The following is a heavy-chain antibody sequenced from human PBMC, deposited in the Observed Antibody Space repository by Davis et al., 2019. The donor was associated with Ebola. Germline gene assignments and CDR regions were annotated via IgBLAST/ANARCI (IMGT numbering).Heavy chain of an antibody. CDR1: GYTFSDYY. CDR3: ARDAVGDNILKLDY. D-gene: IGHD4-17*01. J-gene: IGHJ4*02. Sequence: ASVKVSCKTSGYTFSDYYIHWVRQAPGQGLEWMGWIKPSSGGTTYAQKFQGRVTMTSDTSTGTVYMELLRLMSDDTAVYYCARDAVGDNILKLDYWGQGTLVTVSS. V-gene: IGHV1-2*02. CDR2: IKPSSGGT.